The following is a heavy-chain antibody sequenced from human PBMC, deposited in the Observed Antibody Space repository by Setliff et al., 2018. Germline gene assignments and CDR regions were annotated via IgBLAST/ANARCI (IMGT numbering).Heavy chain of an antibody. D-gene: IGHD3-10*01. J-gene: IGHJ1*01. V-gene: IGHV4-59*12. CDR2: IQKSGST. CDR1: GVSISSYY. CDR3: ARVDFTMIQGVIGH. Sequence: SETLSLTCNVSGVSISSYYWSWIRQPPGKGLESIGYIQKSGSTNYNPSLMSRVSISVDTSKNQFSLKLTSVTAADTAVYYCARVDFTMIQGVIGHWGQGTLVTVSS.